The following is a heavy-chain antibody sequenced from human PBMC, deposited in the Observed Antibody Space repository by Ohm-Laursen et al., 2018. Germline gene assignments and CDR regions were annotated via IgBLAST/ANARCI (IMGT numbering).Heavy chain of an antibody. CDR2: IYWGDDK. Sequence: TQTLTLTCTFSGFSLSTSGVGVGWIRQPPGKALEWLALIYWGDDKRYSASLKSRLTITKDTSKNQVVLTMTNMDPVDTGTYFCAHGRQNVPFDIWGQGTMVTVSS. J-gene: IGHJ3*02. D-gene: IGHD1-1*01. V-gene: IGHV2-5*02. CDR3: AHGRQNVPFDI. CDR1: GFSLSTSGVG.